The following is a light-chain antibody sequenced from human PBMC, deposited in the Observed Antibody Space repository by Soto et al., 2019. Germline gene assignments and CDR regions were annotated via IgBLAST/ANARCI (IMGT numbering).Light chain of an antibody. CDR2: AAS. V-gene: IGKV1-17*01. J-gene: IGKJ5*01. Sequence: DIQMTQSPSSLSASVGDRVTITCRASQGISNALGWYQQKPGKAPKRLIYAASSLQSGVPSRFSGSGSGTEFTITIRRLQPEAFATYHCLQHNSYPITFGQGTRLEIK. CDR3: LQHNSYPIT. CDR1: QGISNA.